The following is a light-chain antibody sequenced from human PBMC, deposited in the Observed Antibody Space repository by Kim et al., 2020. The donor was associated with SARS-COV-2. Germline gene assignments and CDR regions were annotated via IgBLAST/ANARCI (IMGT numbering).Light chain of an antibody. CDR1: KLGDKY. CDR3: QAWDSSTSVG. CDR2: QDS. V-gene: IGLV3-1*01. Sequence: SYELTQPPSVSVSPGQTASITCSGDKLGDKYACWYQQKPGQSPVLVIYQDSKRPSGIPERFSGSNSGNTATLTISGTQAMDEADYYCQAWDSSTSVGFGGGTQLTVL. J-gene: IGLJ2*01.